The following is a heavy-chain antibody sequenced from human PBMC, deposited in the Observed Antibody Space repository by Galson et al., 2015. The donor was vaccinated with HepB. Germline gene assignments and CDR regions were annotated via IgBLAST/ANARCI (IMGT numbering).Heavy chain of an antibody. CDR3: AKTRRSGYDAGVRDY. V-gene: IGHV3-23*01. D-gene: IGHD5-12*01. CDR2: ISGSGGST. Sequence: SLRLSCAASGFTFSSYAMSWVRQAPGKGLEWVSAISGSGGSTYYADSVKGRFTISRDNSKNTLYLQMNSLRAEDTAVYYCAKTRRSGYDAGVRDYWGQGTLVTVSS. J-gene: IGHJ4*02. CDR1: GFTFSSYA.